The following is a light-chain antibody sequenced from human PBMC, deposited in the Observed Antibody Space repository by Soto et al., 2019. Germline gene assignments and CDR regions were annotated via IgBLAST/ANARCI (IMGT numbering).Light chain of an antibody. CDR3: HEYGSSPPYT. V-gene: IGKV3-20*01. CDR1: QSIINNY. CDR2: GSS. J-gene: IGKJ2*01. Sequence: EVVLTQSPGTLSLSPGERATLSCRASQSIINNYLAWYQQRPGQAPRLRIYGSSDMATGIPCRFSGSGSGTDFTPTISRLEPEGFAVYYCHEYGSSPPYTFGQGTKVEI.